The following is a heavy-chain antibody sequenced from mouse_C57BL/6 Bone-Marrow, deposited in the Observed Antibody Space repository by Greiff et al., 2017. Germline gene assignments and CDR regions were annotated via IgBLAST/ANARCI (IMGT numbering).Heavy chain of an antibody. CDR1: GYTFTDHI. D-gene: IGHD1-1*01. V-gene: IGHV1-11*01. J-gene: IGHJ3*01. Sequence: QVQLKESGAELASPGASVPLSCKASGYTFTDHIMNWVKKRPGQGLEWFGRIYPVSGETNYNQKFMGKATFSVDRSSSTVYMVLNSLTSEDPAVYYCGRPEGYYYGSSFAYWGQGTLVTVSA. CDR2: IYPVSGET. CDR3: GRPEGYYYGSSFAY.